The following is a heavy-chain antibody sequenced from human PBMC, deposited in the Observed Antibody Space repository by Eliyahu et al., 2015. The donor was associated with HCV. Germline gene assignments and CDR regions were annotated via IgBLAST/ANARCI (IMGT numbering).Heavy chain of an antibody. J-gene: IGHJ2*01. CDR2: IDFDGNST. V-gene: IGHV3-74*01. Sequence: EVQLVESGGGLVQPGGSLRLSCAASGFTFSGYWMHWVRQAPGKGAVGGSHIDFDGNSTTYADSVKGRFTITRDNAENTLYLQMNSLRAEDTAVYYCARDGEGTVDFDLWGRGTLVTVSS. CDR3: ARDGEGTVDFDL. CDR1: GFTFSGYW. D-gene: IGHD3-10*01.